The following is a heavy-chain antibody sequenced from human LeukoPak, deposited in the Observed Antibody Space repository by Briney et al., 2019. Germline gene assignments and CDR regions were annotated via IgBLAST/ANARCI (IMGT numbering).Heavy chain of an antibody. CDR2: ISTSGRTI. J-gene: IGHJ6*03. Sequence: GGSLRLSCAASGFTFGSYAMHWVRQAPGKGLEWVSYISTSGRTIYYADSVKGRFTISRDNAKNSLYLQMNSLRAEDTAVYYCARSARRDGYNFDYYYMDVWGKGTTVTISS. V-gene: IGHV3-48*04. D-gene: IGHD5-24*01. CDR3: ARSARRDGYNFDYYYMDV. CDR1: GFTFGSYA.